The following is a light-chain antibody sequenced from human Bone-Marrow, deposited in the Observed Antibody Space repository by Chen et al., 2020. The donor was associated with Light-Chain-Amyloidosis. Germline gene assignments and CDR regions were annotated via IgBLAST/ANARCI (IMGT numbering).Light chain of an antibody. CDR1: QDISNY. V-gene: IGKV1-33*01. Sequence: DIQMTQSPSSLSASVGGRVSNTCQASQDISNYLNWYLQKTGEAPKLLIYDASKLGAGVPSRFSGGRSGPHFTLTSSSLQPEDDATFYCQQYHTHPLACGGGTKLEI. CDR2: DAS. J-gene: IGKJ4*01. CDR3: QQYHTHPLA.